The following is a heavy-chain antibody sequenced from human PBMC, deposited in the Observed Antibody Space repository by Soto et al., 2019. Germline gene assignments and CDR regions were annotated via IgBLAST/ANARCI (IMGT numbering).Heavy chain of an antibody. CDR2: VNPSGGHT. CDR1: GDTFTDYY. Sequence: QVQLVQSGAGVKKPGASVKVSCKASGDTFTDYYIHWVRQGPGQGLEWMGTVNPSGGHTTYAQHFLGRMTMTRDTSTSTLYMELTSLTSEDTAVYYCARGGHVVVLTAALDYWGQGTLVTVSS. V-gene: IGHV1-46*01. CDR3: ARGGHVVVLTAALDY. D-gene: IGHD2-21*02. J-gene: IGHJ4*02.